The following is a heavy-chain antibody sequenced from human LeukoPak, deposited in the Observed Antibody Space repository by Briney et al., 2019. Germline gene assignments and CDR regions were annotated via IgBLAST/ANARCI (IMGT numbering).Heavy chain of an antibody. Sequence: GGSLRLSCAASGFTFSSYAMSWVRQAPGKGLEWVSNISGSGRGSTGSTYYADSVKGRLTISRDNSKNTLYLQMNRLTAEDTAVYYCAKSGLNRFDYWGQGTLVTVSS. CDR2: ISGSGRGSTGST. D-gene: IGHD2-15*01. J-gene: IGHJ4*02. V-gene: IGHV3-23*01. CDR3: AKSGLNRFDY. CDR1: GFTFSSYA.